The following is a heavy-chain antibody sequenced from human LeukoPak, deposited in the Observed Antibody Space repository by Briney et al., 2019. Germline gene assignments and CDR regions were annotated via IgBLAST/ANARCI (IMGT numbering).Heavy chain of an antibody. D-gene: IGHD1-1*01. CDR3: AKSRNAYYFAMDV. J-gene: IGHJ6*02. Sequence: PGGSLRLSCAASGFTFDSYAMSWARQAPGKGLECVSLISITGADTYYADSVEGRFTVSRDNSKNMIYLQMNSLRAEDTAVYYCAKSRNAYYFAMDVWGLGTTVTVSS. CDR1: GFTFDSYA. V-gene: IGHV3-23*01. CDR2: ISITGADT.